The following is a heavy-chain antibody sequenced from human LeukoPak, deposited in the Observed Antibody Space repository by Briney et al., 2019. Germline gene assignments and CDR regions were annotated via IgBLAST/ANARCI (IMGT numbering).Heavy chain of an antibody. V-gene: IGHV3-33*06. D-gene: IGHD6-6*01. J-gene: IGHJ4*02. CDR2: IWHDGSNK. Sequence: GGSLRLSCAASGFTFSRNGMHWVRQAPGKGLEWVAVIWHDGSNKYYADSVKGRFTISRDNSKNTLYLKMNSLRAEDTAVYYCAKDVYSSSSYFDYWGQGTLVTVSS. CDR1: GFTFSRNG. CDR3: AKDVYSSSSYFDY.